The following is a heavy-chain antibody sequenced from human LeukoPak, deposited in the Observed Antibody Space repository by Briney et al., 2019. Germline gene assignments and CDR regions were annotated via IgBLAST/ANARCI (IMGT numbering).Heavy chain of an antibody. J-gene: IGHJ5*02. CDR2: FDPEDGEA. V-gene: IGHV1-24*01. Sequence: ASVKVSCKVSGYTLTELSMHRVRQAPGKGLEWMGGFDPEDGEAIYAQKFQGRVTMTEDTSTDTAYMELSSLRSEDTAVYYCALYPYCSSTSCYAEDFARTYWFDPWGQGTLVTVSS. CDR3: ALYPYCSSTSCYAEDFARTYWFDP. D-gene: IGHD2-2*01. CDR1: GYTLTELS.